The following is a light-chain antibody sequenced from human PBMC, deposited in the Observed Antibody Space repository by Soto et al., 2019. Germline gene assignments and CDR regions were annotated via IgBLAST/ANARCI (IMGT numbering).Light chain of an antibody. CDR2: AAS. Sequence: DIQMTQSPSSLSASVGDRVSITCRASQSINSYLNWYQQRPGKAPKLLIYAASSLQSGVPSRFSGSGSGTDFTLTISSLQPGDFATYYCQQSYSTPQTFGQGTKVEIK. J-gene: IGKJ1*01. CDR3: QQSYSTPQT. V-gene: IGKV1-39*01. CDR1: QSINSY.